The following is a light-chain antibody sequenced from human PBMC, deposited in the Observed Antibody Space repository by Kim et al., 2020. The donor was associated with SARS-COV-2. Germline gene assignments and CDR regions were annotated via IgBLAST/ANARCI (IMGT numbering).Light chain of an antibody. CDR2: EAS. Sequence: DIQMTQSPSTLSASVGDSVTMTCRASKTISSRMAWYQQKPGKVPTLLIYEASTLESGVPSRFSGSRSGTEFTLTISSLQPDDFATYYCQQYNDYSATFGQGTKLEI. CDR3: QQYNDYSAT. J-gene: IGKJ2*01. CDR1: KTISSR. V-gene: IGKV1-5*03.